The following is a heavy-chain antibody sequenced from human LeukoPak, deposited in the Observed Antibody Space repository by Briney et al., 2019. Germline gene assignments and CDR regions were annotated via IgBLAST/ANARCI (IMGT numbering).Heavy chain of an antibody. CDR1: GYTFTSYG. CDR3: ARDFTLETEYYYDSSGSTSGPDY. J-gene: IGHJ4*02. Sequence: GASVKVSCKASGYTFTSYGISWVRQAPGQGLEWMGWISAYNGNTNYAQKLQGRVTMTTDTSTSTAYMELRSLRSDDTAVYYCARDFTLETEYYYDSSGSTSGPDYWGQGTLVTVSS. V-gene: IGHV1-18*01. D-gene: IGHD3-22*01. CDR2: ISAYNGNT.